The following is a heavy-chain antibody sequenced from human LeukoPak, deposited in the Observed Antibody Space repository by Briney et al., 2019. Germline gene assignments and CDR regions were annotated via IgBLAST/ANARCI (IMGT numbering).Heavy chain of an antibody. V-gene: IGHV4-4*02. D-gene: IGHD3-16*02. CDR1: GGSITSSNW. CDR3: ARAPWDYLWGSFRTVFDY. CDR2: IYPSGST. J-gene: IGHJ4*02. Sequence: SETLSLTCVVSGGSITSSNWWSWVRPPPGKGLEWIGEIYPSGSTSYNPSLKSRVTISVDKSTNQFSLNLSSVTAADTAVYYCARAPWDYLWGSFRTVFDYWGQGTLVTVSS.